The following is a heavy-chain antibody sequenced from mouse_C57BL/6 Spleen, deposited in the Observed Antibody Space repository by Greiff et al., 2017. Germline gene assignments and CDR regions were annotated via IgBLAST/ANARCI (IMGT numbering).Heavy chain of an antibody. Sequence: VQLQQSGPELVKPGASVKISCKASGYAFSSSWMNWVKQRPGKGLEWIGRIYPGDGDTNYNGKFKGKATLTADKSSSTAYMQLSSLTSEDSAVYFCAREDYGSSYDFDYWGQGTTLTVSS. CDR1: GYAFSSSW. CDR2: IYPGDGDT. D-gene: IGHD1-1*01. J-gene: IGHJ2*01. V-gene: IGHV1-82*01. CDR3: AREDYGSSYDFDY.